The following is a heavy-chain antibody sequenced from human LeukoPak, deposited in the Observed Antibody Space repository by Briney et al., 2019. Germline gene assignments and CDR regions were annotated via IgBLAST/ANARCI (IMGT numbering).Heavy chain of an antibody. CDR1: GGSINSYY. D-gene: IGHD3-10*01. CDR2: IYTSGST. Sequence: SETLSLTCTVSGGSINSYYWCWIRQPAGKGLEWIGRIYTSGSTNYNPSLKSRVTMSVDTSKNQFSLKLSSVTAADTAVYYCARDFTMVRGARGLNWFDPWGQGTLVTVSS. V-gene: IGHV4-4*07. CDR3: ARDFTMVRGARGLNWFDP. J-gene: IGHJ5*02.